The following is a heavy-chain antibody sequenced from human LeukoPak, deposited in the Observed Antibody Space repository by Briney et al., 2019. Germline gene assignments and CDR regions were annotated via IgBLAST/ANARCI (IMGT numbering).Heavy chain of an antibody. CDR2: IYYSGST. CDR1: GGSISSYY. D-gene: IGHD3-22*01. CDR3: ARGITAGSGYPGESYYYYYMDV. V-gene: IGHV4-59*01. J-gene: IGHJ6*03. Sequence: SETLSLTCTVSGGSISSYYWSWIRQPPGKGLEWIGYIYYSGSTNYNPSLKSRVTISVDTSKNQFSLKLSSVTAADTAVYYCARGITAGSGYPGESYYYYYMDVWGKGTTVTVSS.